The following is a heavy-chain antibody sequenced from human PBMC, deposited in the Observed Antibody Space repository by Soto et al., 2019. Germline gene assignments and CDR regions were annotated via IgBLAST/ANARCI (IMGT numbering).Heavy chain of an antibody. D-gene: IGHD3-16*01. CDR3: ARWGATGGLEV. J-gene: IGHJ1*01. CDR1: GFTFRSYV. V-gene: IGHV3-33*05. Sequence: QVQLVESGGGVVQPGSSLRVSCVGSGFTFRSYVIHWVRQAPGKGLEWVALTSYDGTNKYYDDSVRGGFTISRDNSRNTVDLQMDRVGLEATALFYCARWGATGGLEVWGQGTLV. CDR2: TSYDGTNK.